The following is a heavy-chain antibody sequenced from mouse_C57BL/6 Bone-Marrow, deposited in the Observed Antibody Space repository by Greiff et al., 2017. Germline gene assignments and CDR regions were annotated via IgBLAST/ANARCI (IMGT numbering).Heavy chain of an antibody. CDR1: GYTFTSYW. CDR2: IDTSDSET. D-gene: IGHD1-1*01. J-gene: IGHJ1*03. Sequence: VQLQQPGAELVRPGSSVKLSCKASGYTFTSYWMHWVKQRPIQGLEWIGNIDTSDSETHYNQKFKDKATLTVDKSSSTAYMQLSSLTSEDSAVYYGARDYYGSSYWYFDVWGTGTTVTVSS. V-gene: IGHV1-52*01. CDR3: ARDYYGSSYWYFDV.